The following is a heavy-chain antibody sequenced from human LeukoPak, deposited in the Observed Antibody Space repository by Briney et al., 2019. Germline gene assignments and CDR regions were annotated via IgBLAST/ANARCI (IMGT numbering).Heavy chain of an antibody. CDR3: AILVGSSWDYYYGMDV. CDR1: GGTFSSYA. V-gene: IGHV1-69*13. CDR2: IIPIFGTA. D-gene: IGHD6-13*01. J-gene: IGHJ6*02. Sequence: SVKVSCKASGGTFSSYAISWVRQAPGQGLEWMGGIIPIFGTANYAQKFQGRVTITADESTSTAYMELSSLRSEDTAVYYCAILVGSSWDYYYGMDVWGQGTTVTVSS.